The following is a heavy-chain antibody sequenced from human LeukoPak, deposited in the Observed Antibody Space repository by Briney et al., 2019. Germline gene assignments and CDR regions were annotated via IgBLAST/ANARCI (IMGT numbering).Heavy chain of an antibody. Sequence: SETLSLTCTVSGGSISSYYWSWIRQPPGKGLEWIGYIYYSGSTNYNPSLKSRVTISVDTSKNQFSLKLSSVTAADTAVYYCARASGYPGKVDHWGQGTLVTVSS. CDR1: GGSISSYY. CDR2: IYYSGST. J-gene: IGHJ5*02. CDR3: ARASGYPGKVDH. V-gene: IGHV4-59*01. D-gene: IGHD5-12*01.